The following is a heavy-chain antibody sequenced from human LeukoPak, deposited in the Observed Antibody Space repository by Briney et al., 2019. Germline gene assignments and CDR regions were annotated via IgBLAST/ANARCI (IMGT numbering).Heavy chain of an antibody. CDR2: IYYSGST. D-gene: IGHD3-3*01. CDR3: ARHSLGVVSHYYYYYAMDV. J-gene: IGHJ6*02. Sequence: PSETLSLTCTVSGGSSSSSNYYWAWIRQPPGKGLEWIGSIYYSGSTNYNPSLKSRVTISIDRSKSQFSLKLSSVTAADTAVYYCARHSLGVVSHYYYYYAMDVWGQGTTVTVSS. CDR1: GGSSSSSNYY. V-gene: IGHV4-39*01.